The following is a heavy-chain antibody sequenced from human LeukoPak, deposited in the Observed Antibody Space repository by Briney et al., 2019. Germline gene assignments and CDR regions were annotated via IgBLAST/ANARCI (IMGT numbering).Heavy chain of an antibody. V-gene: IGHV3-30-3*01. CDR3: ARDHGREGDAFDI. CDR2: ISYDGSNK. CDR1: GFTFSSYA. D-gene: IGHD1-14*01. Sequence: GGSLRLSCAASGFTFSSYAMHWVRQAPGKGLEWVAVISYDGSNKYYADSVKGRFTISRDNAKNSLYLQMNSLSAEDTAVYYCARDHGREGDAFDIWGQGTMVTVSS. J-gene: IGHJ3*02.